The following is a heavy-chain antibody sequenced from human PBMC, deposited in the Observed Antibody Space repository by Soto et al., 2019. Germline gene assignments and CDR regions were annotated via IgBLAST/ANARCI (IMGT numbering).Heavy chain of an antibody. CDR1: GFTLGSYS. Sequence: GRSLRLSCSASGFTLGSYSMNWVRQAPGKGLEWVSSISSTSNYKYYADSVKGRFTISRDNAKNSLYLQMNSLRAEDTAVYYCERDQPATDDYDSSGLVDYWGQGTLVTVSS. CDR2: ISSTSNYK. CDR3: ERDQPATDDYDSSGLVDY. V-gene: IGHV3-21*01. J-gene: IGHJ4*02. D-gene: IGHD3-22*01.